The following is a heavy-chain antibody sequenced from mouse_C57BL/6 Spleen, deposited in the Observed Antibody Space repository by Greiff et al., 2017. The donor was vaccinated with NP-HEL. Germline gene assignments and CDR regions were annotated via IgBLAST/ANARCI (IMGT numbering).Heavy chain of an antibody. CDR2: IDPSDSYT. CDR1: GYTFTSYW. Sequence: QVQLQQPGAELVMPGASVKLSCKASGYTFTSYWMHWVKQRPGQGLEWIGEIDPSDSYTNCNQKFKGKSTLTVDKSSSTAYMQLSSLTSEDSAVYYCARHYYGGYFDVWGTGTTVTVSS. CDR3: ARHYYGGYFDV. J-gene: IGHJ1*03. D-gene: IGHD1-2*01. V-gene: IGHV1-69*01.